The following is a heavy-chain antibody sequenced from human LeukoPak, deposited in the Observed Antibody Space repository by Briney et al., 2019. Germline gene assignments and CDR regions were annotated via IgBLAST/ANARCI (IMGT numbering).Heavy chain of an antibody. CDR2: IIPILGIA. Sequence: SVKVSCKASGGTLSSYAISWVRQAPGQGLEWMGRIIPILGIANYAQKFQGRVTITADKSTSTAYMELSSLRSEDTAVYYCARDPGDYYDSSGYSDYWGQGTLVTVSS. J-gene: IGHJ4*02. CDR1: GGTLSSYA. D-gene: IGHD3-22*01. V-gene: IGHV1-69*04. CDR3: ARDPGDYYDSSGYSDY.